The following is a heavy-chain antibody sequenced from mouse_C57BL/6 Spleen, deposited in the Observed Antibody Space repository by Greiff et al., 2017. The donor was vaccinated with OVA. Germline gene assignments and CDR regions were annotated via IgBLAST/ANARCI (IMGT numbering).Heavy chain of an antibody. CDR1: GYSITSGYD. D-gene: IGHD1-1*01. V-gene: IGHV3-1*01. CDR2: ISYSGST. J-gene: IGHJ3*01. CDR3: ARDGYYGSSYWFAY. Sequence: EVMLVESGPGMVKPSQSLSLTCTVTGYSITSGYDWHWIRHFPGNKLEWMGYISYSGSTNYNPSLKSRISITHDTSKNHFFLKLNSVTTEDTATYYCARDGYYGSSYWFAYWGQGTLVTVSA.